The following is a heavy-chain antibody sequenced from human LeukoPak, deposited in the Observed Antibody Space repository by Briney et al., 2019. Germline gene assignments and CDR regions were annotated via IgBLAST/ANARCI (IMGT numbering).Heavy chain of an antibody. CDR1: AFTFISYG. Sequence: GGSLRLSCAASAFTFISYGMHWVRQAPGKGLEWVTFIRYDGSNKYYADSVKGRFIISRDNSKNTLYLQMNSLRAEDTAVYYCAKDTVKVTTIRRVPHYMDVWGKGTTVTISS. V-gene: IGHV3-30*02. J-gene: IGHJ6*03. CDR2: IRYDGSNK. D-gene: IGHD5-12*01. CDR3: AKDTVKVTTIRRVPHYMDV.